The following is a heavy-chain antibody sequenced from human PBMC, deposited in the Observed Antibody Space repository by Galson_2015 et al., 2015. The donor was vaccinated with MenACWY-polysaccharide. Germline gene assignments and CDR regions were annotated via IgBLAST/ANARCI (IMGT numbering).Heavy chain of an antibody. J-gene: IGHJ5*02. CDR3: ARVRPYDFWSGLANGHWWFDP. Sequence: RIYTSGSTNYNPSLKSRVTISVDTSKNQFSLKLSSMTAADTAVYYCARVRPYDFWSGLANGHWWFDPWGQGTLVTVSS. V-gene: IGHV4-61*02. D-gene: IGHD3-3*01. CDR2: IYTSGST.